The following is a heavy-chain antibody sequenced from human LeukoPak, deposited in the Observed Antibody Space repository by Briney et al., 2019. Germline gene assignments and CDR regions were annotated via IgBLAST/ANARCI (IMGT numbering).Heavy chain of an antibody. V-gene: IGHV4-39*07. CDR2: IYYRGTT. CDR3: SRGTSLAAGAF. Sequence: SETLSLTCSVSAGSVSSSPYYWGWIRQPPGKGLEWIGSIYYRGTTFYNPSLKNRVTISIDTSRNRFSLQLSSVTDADTAVYYCSRGTSLAAGAFWAQGTLVTVSS. J-gene: IGHJ4*02. CDR1: AGSVSSSPYY. D-gene: IGHD1-1*01.